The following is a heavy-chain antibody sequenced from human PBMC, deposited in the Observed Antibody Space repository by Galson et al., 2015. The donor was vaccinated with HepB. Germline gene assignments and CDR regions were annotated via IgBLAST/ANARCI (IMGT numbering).Heavy chain of an antibody. J-gene: IGHJ6*03. Sequence: SETLSLTCSVSGDSISSYYWSWIRLPPGRGLEWIGYIYYSGSTKYNPSLKSRVTISSDTSKNQFSLKLTSVTAADTAVYFCARESPIFGVVGASYMDVWGKGTTVTVSS. CDR3: ARESPIFGVVGASYMDV. V-gene: IGHV4-59*01. CDR1: GDSISSYY. D-gene: IGHD3-3*01. CDR2: IYYSGST.